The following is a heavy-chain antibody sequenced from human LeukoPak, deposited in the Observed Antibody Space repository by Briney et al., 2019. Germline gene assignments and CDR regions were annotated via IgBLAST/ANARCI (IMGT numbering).Heavy chain of an antibody. CDR3: AREGSGADY. CDR1: RGSSSGYY. V-gene: IGHV4-34*01. D-gene: IGHD6-25*01. CDR2: INHSGST. J-gene: IGHJ4*02. Sequence: PSETLSLTCAVYRGSSSGYYWSWIRQPPGKGLEWIGEINHSGSTNYNPSLKSRVTISVDTSKNQFSLKLSSVTAADTAVYYCAREGSGADYWGQGTLVTVSS.